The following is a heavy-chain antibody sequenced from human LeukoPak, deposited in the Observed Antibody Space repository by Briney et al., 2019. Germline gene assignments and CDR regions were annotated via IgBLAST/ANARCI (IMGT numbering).Heavy chain of an antibody. CDR3: ARFPYYYDSSGYYPTAFDY. CDR1: GYTFTAYY. CDR2: INPNSGGT. V-gene: IGHV1-2*02. J-gene: IGHJ4*02. Sequence: ASVKVSCKASGYTFTAYYMHWVRQAPGQGLEWMGWINPNSGGTNYAQKFQGRVTMTRDTSISTAYMELSRLRSDDTAVYYCARFPYYYDSSGYYPTAFDYWGQGTLVTVSS. D-gene: IGHD3-22*01.